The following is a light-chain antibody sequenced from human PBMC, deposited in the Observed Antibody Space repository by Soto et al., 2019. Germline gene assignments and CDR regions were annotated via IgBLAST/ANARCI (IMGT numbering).Light chain of an antibody. CDR2: EVN. CDR1: SSDVGLYNL. CDR3: CSYVGSSILM. J-gene: IGLJ3*02. V-gene: IGLV2-23*02. Sequence: QSALTQPASMSGSPGQSITISCTGTSSDVGLYNLVSCYQHLPGKAPKLIIYEVNERPSGISDRFSGSKSGNTASLTISGLRDEDEADYYCCSYVGSSILMFGGGTKVTVL.